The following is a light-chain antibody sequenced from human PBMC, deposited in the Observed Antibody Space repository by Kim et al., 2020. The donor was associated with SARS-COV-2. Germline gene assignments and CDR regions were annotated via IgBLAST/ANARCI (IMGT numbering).Light chain of an antibody. CDR1: QSISSF. CDR3: QQSYSTPHT. Sequence: STCVGDSVTITCRASQSISSFLNLYQQKPGNAPNLLIYAASTLQNGVPLRFSGSGFGTDFTLTISSLQPEDFATYYCQQSYSTPHTFGQGTKLEI. J-gene: IGKJ2*01. CDR2: AAS. V-gene: IGKV1-39*01.